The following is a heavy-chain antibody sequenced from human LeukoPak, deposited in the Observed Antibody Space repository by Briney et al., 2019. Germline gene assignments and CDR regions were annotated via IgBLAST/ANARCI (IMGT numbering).Heavy chain of an antibody. CDR1: GGTFSSYA. CDR2: INAGNGNT. CDR3: ATDARDYGGNEYYFDY. J-gene: IGHJ4*02. Sequence: ASVKVSCKASGGTFSSYAISWVRQAPGQRLEWRGQINAGNGNTKYSQKFQGRDTITRDTSASTAYMELRSLRSDDTAVYYCATDARDYGGNEYYFDYWGQGTLVTVSS. D-gene: IGHD4-23*01. V-gene: IGHV1-3*01.